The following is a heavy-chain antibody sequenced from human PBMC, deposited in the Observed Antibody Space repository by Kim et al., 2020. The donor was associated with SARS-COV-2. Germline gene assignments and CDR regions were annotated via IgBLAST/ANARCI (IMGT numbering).Heavy chain of an antibody. Sequence: ASVKVSCKASGYTFTSYDINWVRQATGQGLEWMGWMNPNSGNTGYAQKFQGRVTMTRNTSISTAYMELSSLRSEDTAVYYCARNYYYGSGSYYKPLYYGMDVWGQGTTVTVSS. D-gene: IGHD3-10*01. CDR3: ARNYYYGSGSYYKPLYYGMDV. CDR2: MNPNSGNT. J-gene: IGHJ6*02. CDR1: GYTFTSYD. V-gene: IGHV1-8*01.